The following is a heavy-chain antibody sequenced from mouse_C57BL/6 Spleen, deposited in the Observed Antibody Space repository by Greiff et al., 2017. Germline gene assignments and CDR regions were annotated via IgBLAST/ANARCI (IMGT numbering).Heavy chain of an antibody. CDR1: GYTFTSYW. D-gene: IGHD1-1*01. Sequence: VQLQQPGAELVRPGSSVKLSCKASGYTFTSYWMHWVKQRPIQGLEWIGNIDPSDSETHYNQKFKDKATVTVDKSSSTAYMQLSSLTSEDSAVYYCARGEDYYGSRHFDYWGQGTTLTVSS. CDR2: IDPSDSET. V-gene: IGHV1-52*01. J-gene: IGHJ2*01. CDR3: ARGEDYYGSRHFDY.